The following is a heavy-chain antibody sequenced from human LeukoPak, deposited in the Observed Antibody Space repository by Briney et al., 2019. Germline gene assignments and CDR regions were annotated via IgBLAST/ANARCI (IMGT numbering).Heavy chain of an antibody. D-gene: IGHD5-18*01. V-gene: IGHV1-18*01. CDR2: ISAYNGNT. Sequence: ASVKVSCKASGYTFTSYGISWVRQAAGQGREWMGWISAYNGNTNYAQKLQGRGTMTTDTSTSTAYMELRSVRSDDTAVYYCARAVDTAMGDFDYWGQGTLVTVSS. CDR3: ARAVDTAMGDFDY. J-gene: IGHJ4*02. CDR1: GYTFTSYG.